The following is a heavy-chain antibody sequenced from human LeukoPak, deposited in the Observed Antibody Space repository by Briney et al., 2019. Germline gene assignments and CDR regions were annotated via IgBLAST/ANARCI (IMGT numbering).Heavy chain of an antibody. CDR2: IKSKTDGGTT. V-gene: IGHV3-15*01. CDR3: TTGFDDYVWGSYRPSRFDY. J-gene: IGHJ4*02. Sequence: PGGSLRLSCAASGFTFSNAWMSWVRQAPGKGLEWVGRIKSKTDGGTTDYAAPVKGRFTISRDDPKNTLYLQMNSLKTEDTAVYYCTTGFDDYVWGSYRPSRFDYWGQGTLVTVSS. D-gene: IGHD3-16*02. CDR1: GFTFSNAW.